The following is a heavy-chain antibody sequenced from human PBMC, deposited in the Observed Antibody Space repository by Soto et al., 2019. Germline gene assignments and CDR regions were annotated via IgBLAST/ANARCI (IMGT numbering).Heavy chain of an antibody. CDR1: GLTFRKYA. V-gene: IGHV3-30-3*01. CDR2: ILYDGGKK. J-gene: IGHJ5*02. Sequence: QMQLVESGGGVVQPGGSLRLSCAASGLTFRKYAMHWVRQAPGKGLEWVAVILYDGGKKRYADSVEGRFTISRDNSMDMLYLQMSSLRAEDSAVYYCVRASCGAVGCQGRDWFDPWGQGTLVSVSS. D-gene: IGHD1-26*01. CDR3: VRASCGAVGCQGRDWFDP.